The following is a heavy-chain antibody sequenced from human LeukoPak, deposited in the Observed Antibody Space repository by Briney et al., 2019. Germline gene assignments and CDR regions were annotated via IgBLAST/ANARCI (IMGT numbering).Heavy chain of an antibody. CDR1: GGSISSGSYF. CDR3: ARGGWNKFDY. CDR2: IYYSDST. V-gene: IGHV4-61*01. J-gene: IGHJ4*02. D-gene: IGHD3-22*01. Sequence: SQTLSLTCTVSGGSISSGSYFWSWIRQPPGKGLECIAYIYYSDSTNYKPSLKSRVTISVDTSKNQFSLKLSSVTAADTAVYYCARGGWNKFDYWGQGTLVTVSS.